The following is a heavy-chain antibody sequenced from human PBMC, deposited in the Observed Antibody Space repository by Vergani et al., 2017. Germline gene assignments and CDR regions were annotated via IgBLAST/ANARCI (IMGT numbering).Heavy chain of an antibody. CDR1: GGSISSYY. Sequence: QVQLQESGPGLVKPSETLSLTCTVSGGSISSYYWSWIRQPPGKGLEWIGYIYYSGSTNYNPSLKSRVTISVDTSKNQFSLKLSSVTAADTAVYYCARWSTFTIFGVVNYYYYYMDVWGKGTTVTVSS. CDR2: IYYSGST. D-gene: IGHD3-3*01. J-gene: IGHJ6*03. V-gene: IGHV4-59*01. CDR3: ARWSTFTIFGVVNYYYYYMDV.